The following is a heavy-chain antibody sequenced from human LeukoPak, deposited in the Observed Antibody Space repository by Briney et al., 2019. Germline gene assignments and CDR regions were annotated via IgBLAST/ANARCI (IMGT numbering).Heavy chain of an antibody. D-gene: IGHD7-27*01. CDR1: GFTFSNYR. J-gene: IGHJ6*02. CDR3: ARDGERRTYYYGMDV. CDR2: IWYDGSNK. Sequence: GGSLRLSCEASGFTFSNYRMNWVRQAPGKGLEWVAVIWYDGSNKYYADSVKGRFTISRDNSKNTLYLQMNSLRAEDTAVYYCARDGERRTYYYGMDVWGQGTTVTVSS. V-gene: IGHV3-33*08.